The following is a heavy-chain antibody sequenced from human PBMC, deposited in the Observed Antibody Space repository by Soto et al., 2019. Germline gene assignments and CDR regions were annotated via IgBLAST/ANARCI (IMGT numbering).Heavy chain of an antibody. J-gene: IGHJ5*02. D-gene: IGHD6-6*01. CDR3: PSGQYSSSLYNWFDP. CDR2: IYYSGST. V-gene: IGHV4-31*03. Sequence: PSETLSLTCTVSGGSISSGGYYWSWIRQHPGKGLEWIGYIYYSGSTYYTPSLKSRVTISVDTSKNQFSLKLSSETAADTAVYYCPSGQYSSSLYNWFDPWGQGTLVTVSS. CDR1: GGSISSGGYY.